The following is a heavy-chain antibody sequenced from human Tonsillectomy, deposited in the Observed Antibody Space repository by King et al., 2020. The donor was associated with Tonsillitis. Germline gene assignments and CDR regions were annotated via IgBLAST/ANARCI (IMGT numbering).Heavy chain of an antibody. CDR3: ARTNYVSSGYYPYYFDY. J-gene: IGHJ4*02. D-gene: IGHD3-22*01. Sequence: QLVQSGAEVKKPGASVKVSCKASGNTFTSYDINWVRQATGQGLEWMGWMNFNSGNTGYAQKLQGRVTMTRNTSISTAYMELSSLRSEDTAVYYCARTNYVSSGYYPYYFDYWGQGSLVTVSS. CDR2: MNFNSGNT. V-gene: IGHV1-8*01. CDR1: GNTFTSYD.